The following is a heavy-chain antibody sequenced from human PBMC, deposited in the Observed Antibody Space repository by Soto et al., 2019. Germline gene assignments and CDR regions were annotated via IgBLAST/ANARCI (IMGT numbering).Heavy chain of an antibody. Sequence: SETLSLTCTVSGGSISSYYWSWIRQPPGKGLEWIGYIYYSGSTNYNPSLKSRVTISVDTSKNQFSLKLSSVTAADTAVYYCARGRPQKGGYCSSTSCYSYYHYFMDFWGKGTTVTVSS. D-gene: IGHD2-2*01. CDR1: GGSISSYY. CDR3: ARGRPQKGGYCSSTSCYSYYHYFMDF. V-gene: IGHV4-59*01. CDR2: IYYSGST. J-gene: IGHJ6*03.